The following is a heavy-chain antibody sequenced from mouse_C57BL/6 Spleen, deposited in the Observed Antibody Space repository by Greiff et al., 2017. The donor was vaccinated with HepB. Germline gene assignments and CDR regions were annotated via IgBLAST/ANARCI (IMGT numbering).Heavy chain of an antibody. D-gene: IGHD2-3*01. Sequence: QVQLQQPGAELVKPGASVKMSCKASGYTFTSYWITWVKQRPGQGLEWIGDIYPGSGSTNYNEKFKSKATLSVEKSSSTAYMQLSSLTSEDSAVYYCARFDGYGFDYWGQGTTLTVSS. CDR2: IYPGSGST. V-gene: IGHV1-55*01. J-gene: IGHJ2*01. CDR1: GYTFTSYW. CDR3: ARFDGYGFDY.